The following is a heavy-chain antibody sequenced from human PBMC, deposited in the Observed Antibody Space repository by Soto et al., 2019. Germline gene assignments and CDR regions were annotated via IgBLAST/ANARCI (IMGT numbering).Heavy chain of an antibody. Sequence: ASVKVSCKASGYTFTSYYMHWVRQAPGQGLEWMGIINPSGGSTSYAQKFQGRVTMTRDTSTSTVYMELSSLRSEDTAVYYCARDGPHYYGSGSYLSTLYYYYGMDVWGQGTTVTVS. CDR3: ARDGPHYYGSGSYLSTLYYYYGMDV. D-gene: IGHD3-10*01. J-gene: IGHJ6*02. CDR1: GYTFTSYY. V-gene: IGHV1-46*01. CDR2: INPSGGST.